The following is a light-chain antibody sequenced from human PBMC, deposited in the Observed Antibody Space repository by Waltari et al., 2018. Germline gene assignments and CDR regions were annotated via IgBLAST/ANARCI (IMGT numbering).Light chain of an antibody. CDR1: QSVAGN. Sequence: ETVMTQSPATLSVSPGERVTLSCRASQSVAGNLAWYQQKPGQAPRLLIYGASTSATGIPARFSGSGSGTEFTLTISSLQSEDFAVYYCQQYNNWPRTFGQGTKLEI. CDR2: GAS. CDR3: QQYNNWPRT. J-gene: IGKJ2*01. V-gene: IGKV3-15*01.